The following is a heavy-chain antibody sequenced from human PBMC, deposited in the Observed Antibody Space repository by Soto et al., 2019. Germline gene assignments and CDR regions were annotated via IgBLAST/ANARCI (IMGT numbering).Heavy chain of an antibody. V-gene: IGHV3-33*01. J-gene: IGHJ4*02. CDR1: GFIFSSYG. Sequence: GGSLRLSCAASGFIFSSYGMHWVLQAPGKGLEWVAVIWYDGSNKYYADSVKGRFTISRDNSKNTLYLQMNSLRAEDTAVYYCARVRLDGSGGYGLDYWGQGTLVTVSS. D-gene: IGHD5-12*01. CDR2: IWYDGSNK. CDR3: ARVRLDGSGGYGLDY.